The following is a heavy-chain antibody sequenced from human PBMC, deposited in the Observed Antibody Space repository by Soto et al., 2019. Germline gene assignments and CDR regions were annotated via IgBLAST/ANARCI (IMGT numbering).Heavy chain of an antibody. CDR2: ISGSGGST. CDR3: AKMKGRELQVDY. Sequence: LRLSCAASGFTFSSYAMSWVRQAPGKGLEWVSAISGSGGSTYYADSVKGRFTISRDNSKNTLYLQMNSLRAEDTAVYYCAKMKGRELQVDYWGQGTLVTVSS. V-gene: IGHV3-23*01. J-gene: IGHJ4*02. CDR1: GFTFSSYA. D-gene: IGHD1-26*01.